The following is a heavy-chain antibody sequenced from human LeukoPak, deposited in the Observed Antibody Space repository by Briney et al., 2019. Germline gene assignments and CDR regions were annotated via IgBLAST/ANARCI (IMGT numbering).Heavy chain of an antibody. Sequence: PAGSLSLSCAASGFTFSSYGMHWVRQAPGKGLEWVAFIRYDGSNKYYADSVKGRFTISSDTSKNTLYLQMNSLTAEATAVYYCAKDLFRDDPMTTVTSNPLDYWGQGTLVTVSS. CDR3: AKDLFRDDPMTTVTSNPLDY. J-gene: IGHJ4*02. V-gene: IGHV3-30*02. CDR1: GFTFSSYG. D-gene: IGHD4-17*01. CDR2: IRYDGSNK.